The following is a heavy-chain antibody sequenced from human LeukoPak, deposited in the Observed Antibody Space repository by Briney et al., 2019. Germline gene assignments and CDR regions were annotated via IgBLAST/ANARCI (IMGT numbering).Heavy chain of an antibody. CDR3: ARTYYYDSSGYAH. CDR2: INPNSGGT. CDR1: GYTFTGYY. D-gene: IGHD3-22*01. J-gene: IGHJ4*02. V-gene: IGHV1-2*06. Sequence: EASVKVSCKASGYTFTGYYMDWVRQAPGQVLEWMGRINPNSGGTNYAQKFQGRVTMTRDTSISTAYMELSRLRSDDTAVYYCARTYYYDSSGYAHWGQGTLVTVSS.